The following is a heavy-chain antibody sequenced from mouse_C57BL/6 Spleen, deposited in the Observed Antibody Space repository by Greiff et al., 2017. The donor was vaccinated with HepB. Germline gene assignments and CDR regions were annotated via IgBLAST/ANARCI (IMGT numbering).Heavy chain of an antibody. J-gene: IGHJ2*01. CDR3: ARDNSNYFDY. D-gene: IGHD2-5*01. CDR2: ISYDGSN. CDR1: GYSITSGYY. Sequence: EVQLVESGPGLVKPSQSLSLTCSVTGYSITSGYYWNWIRQFPGNKLEWMGYISYDGSNNYNPSLKNRISITRDTSKNQFFLKLNSVTTEDTATYYCARDNSNYFDYWGQGTTLTVSS. V-gene: IGHV3-6*01.